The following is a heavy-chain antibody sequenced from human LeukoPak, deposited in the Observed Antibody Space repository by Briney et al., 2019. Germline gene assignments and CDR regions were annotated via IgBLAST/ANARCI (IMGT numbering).Heavy chain of an antibody. J-gene: IGHJ4*02. CDR2: IYYSGST. Sequence: PSETLSLTCTVSGGSISSSNYYWGWIRQPPGKGLEWIGSIYYSGSTYYNPSLKSRVTISVDTSKNQFSLKLSSVTAEDTAVYYCARAGYYYDSSGYYDYWGQGTLVTVSS. CDR3: ARAGYYYDSSGYYDY. CDR1: GGSISSSNYY. V-gene: IGHV4-39*01. D-gene: IGHD3-22*01.